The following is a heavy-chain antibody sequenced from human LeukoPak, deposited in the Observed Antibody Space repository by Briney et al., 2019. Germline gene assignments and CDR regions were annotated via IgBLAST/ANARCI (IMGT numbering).Heavy chain of an antibody. CDR1: GFTFSSYA. CDR3: AKDGQPPDAFDI. V-gene: IGHV3-30*04. Sequence: GGSLRLSCAASGFTFSSYAMHWVRQAPGKGLEWVAVISYDGSNKYYADSVKGRFTISRDNSKNTLYLQMNSLRAEDTAVYYCAKDGQPPDAFDIWGQGTMVTVSS. D-gene: IGHD6-13*01. CDR2: ISYDGSNK. J-gene: IGHJ3*02.